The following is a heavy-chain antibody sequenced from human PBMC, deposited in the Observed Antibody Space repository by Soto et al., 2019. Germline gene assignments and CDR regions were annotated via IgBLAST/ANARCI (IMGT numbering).Heavy chain of an antibody. Sequence: QVRLQESGPGLVEPSGTLSLTCAVSGDSVSSSSCWSWVRQAPGKGLEWIGEIYHSGTFNYNPSLAIRFSGAVDTSGNQLSLNLRSVTAADRAVYYCVRSVPAAIWQYSGMDVWGQGPTVPVSS. V-gene: IGHV4-4*02. CDR3: VRSVPAAIWQYSGMDV. CDR1: GDSVSSSSC. D-gene: IGHD2-2*01. J-gene: IGHJ6*02. CDR2: IYHSGTF.